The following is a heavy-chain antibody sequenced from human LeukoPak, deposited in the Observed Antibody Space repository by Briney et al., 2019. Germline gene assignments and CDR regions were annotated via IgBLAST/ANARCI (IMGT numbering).Heavy chain of an antibody. CDR2: ISYDGSNK. D-gene: IGHD6-13*01. CDR3: ATDQSIAAAGTSYYYYGMDV. Sequence: PGRSLRLSCAASGFTFSSYGMHWIRQAPAKGLEWVAVISYDGSNKYYADSVKGRFTISRDNSKNTLYLQMNSLRAEDTAVYYCATDQSIAAAGTSYYYYGMDVWGQGTTVTVSS. J-gene: IGHJ6*02. V-gene: IGHV3-30*03. CDR1: GFTFSSYG.